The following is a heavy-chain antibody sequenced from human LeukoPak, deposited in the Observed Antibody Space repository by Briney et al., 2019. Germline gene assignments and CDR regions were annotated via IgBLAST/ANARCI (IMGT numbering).Heavy chain of an antibody. CDR2: IEQHGNEK. Sequence: GGSLRLSCSASGFTFSSYCMNWVRQAPGKGVEWVANIEQHGNEKYYMDPVKGRFTISRDNAKNSLYLEMNSLRAEDTAVYYCAGGDYYGSGSARRHWFDPWGQGTLVTVSS. D-gene: IGHD3-10*01. CDR1: GFTFSSYC. V-gene: IGHV3-7*04. CDR3: AGGDYYGSGSARRHWFDP. J-gene: IGHJ5*02.